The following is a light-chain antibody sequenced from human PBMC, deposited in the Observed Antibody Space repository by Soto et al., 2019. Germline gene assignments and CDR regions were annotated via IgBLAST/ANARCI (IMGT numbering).Light chain of an antibody. CDR3: SADAGRYNFYV. V-gene: IGLV2-8*01. J-gene: IGLJ1*01. CDR1: SSDVGGYNF. CDR2: EVS. Sequence: QSALTQPPSASGSPGQSVTISCTGTSSDVGGYNFVSWYQHHPGKAPKLMIYEVSKRPSGVPDRFSASKSGNTASLTVSGLQAEDEADYYCSADAGRYNFYVFGTGTKLTVL.